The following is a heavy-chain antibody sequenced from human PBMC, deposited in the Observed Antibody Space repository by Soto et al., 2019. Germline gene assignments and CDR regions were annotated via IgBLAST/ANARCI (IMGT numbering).Heavy chain of an antibody. CDR3: AHRALSGSRYYFDF. J-gene: IGHJ4*02. D-gene: IGHD1-26*01. CDR2: ISWDDNK. V-gene: IGHV2-5*02. CDR1: GFSLNTRAVG. Sequence: SGPTLVNPTQTLTLTCSLSGFSLNTRAVGVGWIRQPPGKALEWLALISWDDNKRYRPSLESRLSIAKDTSGNQVVLTMTNVDPLDTATYYCAHRALSGSRYYFDFWGLGTLVTLSS.